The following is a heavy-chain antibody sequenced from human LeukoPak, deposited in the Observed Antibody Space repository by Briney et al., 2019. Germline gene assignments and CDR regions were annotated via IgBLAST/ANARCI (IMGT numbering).Heavy chain of an antibody. D-gene: IGHD6-19*01. CDR1: GGSFSGYY. CDR2: INHSGST. V-gene: IGHV4-34*01. Sequence: SETLSLTCAVYGGSFSGYYWSWIRQPPGKGLEWIGEINHSGSTNYNPSLKSRVTISVDTSKNQFSLKLSSVTAADTAVYYCARVRPTSSGWYYFDYWGQGTLVTVSS. CDR3: ARVRPTSSGWYYFDY. J-gene: IGHJ4*02.